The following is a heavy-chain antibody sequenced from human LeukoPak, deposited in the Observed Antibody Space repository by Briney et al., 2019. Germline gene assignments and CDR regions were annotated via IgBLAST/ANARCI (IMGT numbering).Heavy chain of an antibody. Sequence: SETLSLTCTVPGGSISSYYWSWIRQPPGKGLEWIGYIYYSGSTNYNPSLKSRVTISVDTSKNQFSLKLSSVTAADTAVYYCAGGPYYDFWSGYYRSPNYGMDVWGQGTTVTVSS. CDR2: IYYSGST. CDR1: GGSISSYY. CDR3: AGGPYYDFWSGYYRSPNYGMDV. D-gene: IGHD3-3*01. V-gene: IGHV4-59*01. J-gene: IGHJ6*02.